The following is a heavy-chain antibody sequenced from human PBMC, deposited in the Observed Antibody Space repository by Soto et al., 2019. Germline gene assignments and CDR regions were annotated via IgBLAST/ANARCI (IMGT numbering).Heavy chain of an antibody. Sequence: GASVKVSCKASGGTFSSYAISWVRQAPGQGLEWMGGIIPIFGTANYAQKFQGRVTITADESTSTAYMELSSLRSEDTAVYYCASSPPYTMVRGVNFDYWGQGTLVTVSS. CDR1: GGTFSSYA. CDR2: IIPIFGTA. V-gene: IGHV1-69*13. CDR3: ASSPPYTMVRGVNFDY. D-gene: IGHD3-10*01. J-gene: IGHJ4*02.